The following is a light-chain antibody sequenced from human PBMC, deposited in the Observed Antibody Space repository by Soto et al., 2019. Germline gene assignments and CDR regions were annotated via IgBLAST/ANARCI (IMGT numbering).Light chain of an antibody. CDR1: NIGSKS. Sequence: SYELTQPPSVSVAPGKTARITCGGNNIGSKSVHWYQQKPGQAPVLVIYYDSDRPSGIPERFSGSNSGNTATLTISRVEAGDEADYYCLVWDSSSDHPHVVFGGGTKLTVL. V-gene: IGLV3-21*04. CDR2: YDS. CDR3: LVWDSSSDHPHVV. J-gene: IGLJ2*01.